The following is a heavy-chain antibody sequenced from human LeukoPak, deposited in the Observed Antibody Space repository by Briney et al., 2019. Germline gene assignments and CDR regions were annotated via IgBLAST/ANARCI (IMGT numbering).Heavy chain of an antibody. J-gene: IGHJ3*02. CDR1: GGSISSYY. CDR2: IYYSGST. Sequence: SETLSLTCTVSGGSISSYYWSWIRQPPGKGLEWIGYIYYSGSTNYNPSLKSRVTISVDTSKNQFSLKLSSVTAADTAVYYCARRYDAFDIWGQGTIVTVSS. V-gene: IGHV4-59*08. CDR3: ARRYDAFDI.